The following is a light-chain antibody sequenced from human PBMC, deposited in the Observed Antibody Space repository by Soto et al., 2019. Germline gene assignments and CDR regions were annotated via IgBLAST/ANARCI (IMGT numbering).Light chain of an antibody. Sequence: EIVLTQSPATLSLSPGEGATLSCRASQSVGNYLAWYQQKPGQAPRLLIYDASNRAAGFPARFSGSGSGTDFTLTISRLEPEDFAVYYCQQYGSSGTFGQGTKVDIK. CDR1: QSVGNY. CDR3: QQYGSSGT. J-gene: IGKJ1*01. CDR2: DAS. V-gene: IGKV3-11*01.